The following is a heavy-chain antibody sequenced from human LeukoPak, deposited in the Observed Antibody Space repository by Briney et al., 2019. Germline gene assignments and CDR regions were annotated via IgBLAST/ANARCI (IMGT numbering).Heavy chain of an antibody. CDR3: ARGPSRPYYDFWSGYYFNY. CDR1: GYTFTSYD. CDR2: MNPNIGNT. J-gene: IGHJ4*02. D-gene: IGHD3-3*01. V-gene: IGHV1-8*03. Sequence: GASVKVSCKASGYTFTSYDINWWRQATGQGLEWMGWMNPNIGNTGYAQKFQGRVTITRNTSISTAYMELSSLRSEETAVYYCARGPSRPYYDFWSGYYFNYWGQGTLVTVSS.